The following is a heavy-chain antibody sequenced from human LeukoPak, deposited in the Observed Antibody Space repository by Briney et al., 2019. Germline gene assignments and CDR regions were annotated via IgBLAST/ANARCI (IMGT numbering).Heavy chain of an antibody. V-gene: IGHV3-7*01. Sequence: PGGSLRLSCAASGFTSSSYWMSWVRQAPGKGLEWVANIKQDGSEKYYVDSVKGRFTISRDNAKNSLYLQMNSLRAEDTAVYYCARQVAGYFDLWGRGTLVTVSS. CDR2: IKQDGSEK. CDR1: GFTSSSYW. J-gene: IGHJ2*01. CDR3: ARQVAGYFDL. D-gene: IGHD6-19*01.